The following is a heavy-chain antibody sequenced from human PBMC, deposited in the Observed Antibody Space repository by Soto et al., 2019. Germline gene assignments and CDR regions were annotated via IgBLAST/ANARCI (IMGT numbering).Heavy chain of an antibody. J-gene: IGHJ4*02. CDR3: ARVWDSSGYPSDY. CDR1: GGSVSSGTYY. Sequence: SETLSLTCTVSGGSVSSGTYYWSWIRQPPGKGLEWIGFIYYSGSTNYNPSLKSRVSISVDTSKNQFSLKLSSVTAADTAVYYCARVWDSSGYPSDYWGQGTLVTVSS. V-gene: IGHV4-61*01. D-gene: IGHD3-22*01. CDR2: IYYSGST.